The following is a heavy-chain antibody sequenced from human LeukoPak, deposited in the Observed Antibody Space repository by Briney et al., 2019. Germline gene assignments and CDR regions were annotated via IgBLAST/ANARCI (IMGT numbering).Heavy chain of an antibody. CDR2: IRYDGSNK. CDR3: AKDPQKWESYFDY. CDR1: GFTFSSYG. D-gene: IGHD1-26*01. J-gene: IGHJ4*02. Sequence: GGSLRLSCAASGFTFSSYGMHWVRQAPGKGLEWVAFIRYDGSNKYYADSVKGRFAISRDNSKNTLYLQMNSLRAEDTAVYYCAKDPQKWESYFDYWGQGTLVTVSS. V-gene: IGHV3-30*02.